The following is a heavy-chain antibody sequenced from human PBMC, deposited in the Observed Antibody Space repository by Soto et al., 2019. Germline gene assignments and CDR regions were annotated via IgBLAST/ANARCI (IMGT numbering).Heavy chain of an antibody. D-gene: IGHD6-19*01. CDR2: IYSGGST. V-gene: IGHV3-53*01. Sequence: LRLSCAASGFTVSSNYMSWVRQAPGKGLEWVSVIYSGGSTYYADSMKGRFTISRDNSKDTVFLEMKSLKTEDTAVYYCTRHTRYSSGWRKKFDYWGQGTLVTVSS. CDR1: GFTVSSNY. CDR3: TRHTRYSSGWRKKFDY. J-gene: IGHJ4*02.